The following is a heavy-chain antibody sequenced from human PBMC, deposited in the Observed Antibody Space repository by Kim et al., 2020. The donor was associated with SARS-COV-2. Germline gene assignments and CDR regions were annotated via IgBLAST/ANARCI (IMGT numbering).Heavy chain of an antibody. D-gene: IGHD3-3*01. V-gene: IGHV3-33*01. CDR2: IWYDGSNK. J-gene: IGHJ4*02. CDR1: GFTFSSYG. CDR3: ARDGSGERRFLEWLFFY. Sequence: GGSLRLSCAASGFTFSSYGMHWVRQAPGKGLEWVAVIWYDGSNKYYADSVKGRFTISRDNSKNTLYLQMNSLRAEDTAVYYCARDGSGERRFLEWLFFYWGQGTLVTVSS.